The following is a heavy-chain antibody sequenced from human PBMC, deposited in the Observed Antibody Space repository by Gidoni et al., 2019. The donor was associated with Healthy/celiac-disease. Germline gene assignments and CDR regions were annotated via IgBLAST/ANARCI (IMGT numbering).Heavy chain of an antibody. CDR3: ARGGSYKYNWFDP. CDR2: INPNSGGT. CDR1: GYTFTGYY. J-gene: IGHJ5*02. Sequence: QVQLVQSGAEVKKPGASVKVSCKASGYTFTGYYMHWVRQAPGQGLEWMGWINPNSGGTNYAQKCQGRVTMTRDTSISTAYMELSRLRSDDTAVYYCARGGSYKYNWFDPWGQGTLVTVSS. D-gene: IGHD1-26*01. V-gene: IGHV1-2*02.